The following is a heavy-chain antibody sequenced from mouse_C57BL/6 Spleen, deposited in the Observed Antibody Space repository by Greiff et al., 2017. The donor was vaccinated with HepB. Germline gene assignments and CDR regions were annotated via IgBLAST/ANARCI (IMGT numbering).Heavy chain of an antibody. CDR2: ISYDGSN. Sequence: EVQLVESGPGLVKPSQSLSLTCSVTGYSITSGYYWNWIRQFPGNKLEWMGYISYDGSNNYNPSLKNRISITRDTSKNQFFLKLNSVTTEDTATYYCARGSYGYFDVWGTGTTVTVSS. J-gene: IGHJ1*03. CDR1: GYSITSGYY. V-gene: IGHV3-6*01. CDR3: ARGSYGYFDV.